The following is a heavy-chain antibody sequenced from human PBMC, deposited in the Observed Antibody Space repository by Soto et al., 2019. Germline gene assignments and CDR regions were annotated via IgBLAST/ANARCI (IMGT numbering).Heavy chain of an antibody. CDR2: IYYSGST. J-gene: IGHJ6*02. V-gene: IGHV4-59*01. CDR1: GGSISSYY. CDR3: ARDIGNSGSYFPYYYYYGMDV. D-gene: IGHD1-26*01. Sequence: SETLSLTCTVSGGSISSYYWSWIRQPPGKGLEGIGYIYYSGSTNYNPSLKSRVTISVDTSKNQFSLKLSSVTAADTAVYYCARDIGNSGSYFPYYYYYGMDVWGQGTTVTVSS.